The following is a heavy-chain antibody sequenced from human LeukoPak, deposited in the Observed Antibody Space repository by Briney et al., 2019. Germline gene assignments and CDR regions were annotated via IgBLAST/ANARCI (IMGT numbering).Heavy chain of an antibody. D-gene: IGHD3-10*01. CDR3: AKSPGRLLWFGEGYFDY. J-gene: IGHJ4*02. CDR2: ISGSGGST. V-gene: IGHV3-23*01. CDR1: GFTFSSYA. Sequence: GGSLRLSCAASGFTFSSYAMSWVRQAPGKGLEWASAISGSGGSTYYADSVKGRFTISRDNSKNTLYLQMNSLRAEDTAVYYCAKSPGRLLWFGEGYFDYWGQGTLVTVSS.